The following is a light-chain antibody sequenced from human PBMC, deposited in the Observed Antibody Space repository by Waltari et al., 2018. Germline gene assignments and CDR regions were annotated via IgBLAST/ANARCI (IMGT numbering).Light chain of an antibody. CDR2: GAS. Sequence: ETVLTQSPGTLSLSPGDRATLSCRASESVRGNFLAWYQQKPGQAPRLLVFGASRRATGIPDRITGSGSGADFTLTISRLEPEDFAVFYCQQYGNSPRTFGQGTKVEMK. V-gene: IGKV3-20*01. CDR3: QQYGNSPRT. J-gene: IGKJ1*01. CDR1: ESVRGNF.